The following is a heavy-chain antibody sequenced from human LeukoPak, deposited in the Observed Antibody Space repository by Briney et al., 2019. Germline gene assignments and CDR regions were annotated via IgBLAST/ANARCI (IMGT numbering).Heavy chain of an antibody. Sequence: GGSLRLSCAASGFTLSNSAMSWVRQAPGKGLEWVSAISRSGDRTFYADSVKGRFTISRDNSKNTLYLQMNSLRAEDTAVYYCAKAKGYYDSSGYYYWGQGTLVTVSS. J-gene: IGHJ4*02. CDR3: AKAKGYYDSSGYYY. D-gene: IGHD3-22*01. V-gene: IGHV3-23*01. CDR2: ISRSGDRT. CDR1: GFTLSNSA.